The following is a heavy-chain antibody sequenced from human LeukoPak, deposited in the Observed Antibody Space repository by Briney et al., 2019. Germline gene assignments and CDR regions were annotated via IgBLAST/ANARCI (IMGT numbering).Heavy chain of an antibody. Sequence: GGSLRLSCAASGFTFSSYAMSWVRQAPGKGLEWVSAISGSGGSTYYADSVKGRFTISRDNSKNTLYLQMNSLRAEDTAVYYCASLYHGSGSYREHDAFDIWGQGTMVTVSS. D-gene: IGHD3-10*01. V-gene: IGHV3-23*01. J-gene: IGHJ3*02. CDR2: ISGSGGST. CDR1: GFTFSSYA. CDR3: ASLYHGSGSYREHDAFDI.